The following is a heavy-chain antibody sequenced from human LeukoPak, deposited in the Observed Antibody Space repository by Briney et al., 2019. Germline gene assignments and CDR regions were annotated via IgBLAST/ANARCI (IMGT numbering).Heavy chain of an antibody. CDR1: GFTFSSYV. D-gene: IGHD2-15*01. J-gene: IGHJ4*02. CDR3: AKGSGSSCYSPCDY. V-gene: IGHV3-33*06. CDR2: IWSDGSNK. Sequence: GGSLRLSCAASGFTFSSYVMHWVRQAPGKGLEWVAAIWSDGSNKYYTDSVKGRFTISRDNSKDTLYLQMDSLRAEDTAVYYCAKGSGSSCYSPCDYWGQGVLVTVSS.